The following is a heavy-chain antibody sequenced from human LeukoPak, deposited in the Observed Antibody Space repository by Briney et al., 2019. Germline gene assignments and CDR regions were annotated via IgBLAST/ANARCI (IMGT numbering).Heavy chain of an antibody. CDR1: GFSFSSYA. Sequence: GGSLRLSCAASGFSFSSYAMSWVRQAPGKGLEWVSTISGSGLTTYFADSVEGRFTFSRDNSKNTLFLEMNSLRAEDTAVYYCAKASDTSGGSCYQSLGSWGQGILVTVSS. CDR3: AKASDTSGGSCYQSLGS. J-gene: IGHJ5*02. D-gene: IGHD2-15*01. CDR2: ISGSGLTT. V-gene: IGHV3-23*01.